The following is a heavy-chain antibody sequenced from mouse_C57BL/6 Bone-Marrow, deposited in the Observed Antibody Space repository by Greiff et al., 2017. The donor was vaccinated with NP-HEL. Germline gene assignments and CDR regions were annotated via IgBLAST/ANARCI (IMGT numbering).Heavy chain of an antibody. V-gene: IGHV1-69*01. CDR3: ARAPTVVGPYYFDY. J-gene: IGHJ2*01. D-gene: IGHD1-1*01. Sequence: QVQLQQPGAELVMPGASVKLSCKASGYTFTSYWMHWVKQRPGQGLEWIGEIDPSDSYTNYNQKFKGKSTLTVDKSSSTAYMQLSSLTSEDSAVYYGARAPTVVGPYYFDYWGQGTTLTVSS. CDR1: GYTFTSYW. CDR2: IDPSDSYT.